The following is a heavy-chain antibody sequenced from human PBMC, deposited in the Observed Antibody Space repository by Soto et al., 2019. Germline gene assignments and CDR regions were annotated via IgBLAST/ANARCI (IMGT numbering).Heavy chain of an antibody. CDR3: AKATATGGGAFEI. CDR1: GFICSSYD. CDR2: ILVGGST. V-gene: IGHV3-23*01. J-gene: IGHJ3*02. D-gene: IGHD2-8*02. Sequence: EVQMLESGGGLAQPGGSLRLSCAVSGFICSSYDMSWVRQAPGKGLEWVSTILVGGSTHYEDSVRGRFTISRDTSKNTVYLQMNSLTAGDTAVYYCAKATATGGGAFEIYGHGTKVTVSS.